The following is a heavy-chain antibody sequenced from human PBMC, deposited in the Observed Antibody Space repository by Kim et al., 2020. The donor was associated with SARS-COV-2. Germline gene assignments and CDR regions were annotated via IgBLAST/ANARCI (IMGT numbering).Heavy chain of an antibody. D-gene: IGHD3-3*01. CDR3: TTLGASWWLDP. CDR1: GITFSGSA. CDR2: IRSKANRSAT. Sequence: GGSLRLSCAASGITFSGSALHWVRQASGKRLEWVGRIRSKANRSATAYAASVKGRFTIPRADSKNTAYLHMNSLKTQDTAVYYCTTLGASWWLDPCGQGT. V-gene: IGHV3-73*01. J-gene: IGHJ5*02.